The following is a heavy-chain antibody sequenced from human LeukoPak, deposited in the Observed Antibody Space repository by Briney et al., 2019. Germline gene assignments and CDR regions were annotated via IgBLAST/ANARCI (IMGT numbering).Heavy chain of an antibody. CDR1: GGSFSGYY. J-gene: IGHJ4*02. CDR2: INHSGST. CDR3: ARGPSAYYDSSGYYPLDY. Sequence: SETLSLTCAVYGGSFSGYYWSWIRQPPGKGLEWIGEINHSGSTNYNPSLKSRVTISVDTSKNQFSLKLSSVTAADTAVYYCARGPSAYYDSSGYYPLDYWGQGTLVTVSS. V-gene: IGHV4-34*01. D-gene: IGHD3-22*01.